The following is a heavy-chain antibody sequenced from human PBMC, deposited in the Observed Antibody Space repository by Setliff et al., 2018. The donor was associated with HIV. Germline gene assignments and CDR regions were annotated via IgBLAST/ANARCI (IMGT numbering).Heavy chain of an antibody. J-gene: IGHJ4*02. D-gene: IGHD3-10*01. CDR2: IANDGST. CDR3: TRHLPVYYGSGVSYYFDY. CDR1: GDSISRYY. V-gene: IGHV4-59*08. Sequence: PSETLSLTCNVSGDSISRYYWSWIRQPPGKGLEWIGYIANDGSTNYNPPLKSRLSISVDTSKNQVSLKLTSVTAADTAVYYCTRHLPVYYGSGVSYYFDYWGQGTLVT.